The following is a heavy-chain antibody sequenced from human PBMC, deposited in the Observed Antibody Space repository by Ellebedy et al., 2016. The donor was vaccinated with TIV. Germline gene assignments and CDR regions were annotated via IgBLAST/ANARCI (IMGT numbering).Heavy chain of an antibody. V-gene: IGHV6-1*01. CDR1: GDSVSTDIG. J-gene: IGHJ6*02. D-gene: IGHD3-10*01. Sequence: SQTLSLTCVISGDSVSTDIGWNWIRQSPSRGLEWLGRTYYRSKWNNDYAVSLKSRITINPDTSKNLFPLQLNSVTPEDTAVYYWARGWFGSGMGVWGQGTTVTVSS. CDR3: ARGWFGSGMGV. CDR2: TYYRSKWNN.